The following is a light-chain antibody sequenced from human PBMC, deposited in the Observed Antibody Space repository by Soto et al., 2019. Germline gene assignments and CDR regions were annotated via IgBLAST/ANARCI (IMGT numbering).Light chain of an antibody. CDR1: SSDADAYNY. CDR3: SSYTSSTIL. Sequence: QSALTQPASVSGSPGQSIIISCTGTSSDADAYNYVSWYQHHPGKAPKLLIYDVSNRPSGISNRFSGSKSGNTASLTISGLQPEDEADYFCSSYTSSTILFGGGTKLPS. CDR2: DVS. J-gene: IGLJ2*01. V-gene: IGLV2-14*03.